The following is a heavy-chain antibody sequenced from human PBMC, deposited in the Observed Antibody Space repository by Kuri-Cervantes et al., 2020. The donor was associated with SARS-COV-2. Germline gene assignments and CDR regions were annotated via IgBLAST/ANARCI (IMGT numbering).Heavy chain of an antibody. J-gene: IGHJ4*02. CDR1: GFTFSSYS. D-gene: IGHD3-22*01. CDR3: ARDGEENYYDSSGYYGY. Sequence: LSLTCAASGFTFSSYSMNWVRQAPGKGLEWVSSISSSSSYIYYADSVKGRFTISRDNAKNSLYLQMNSLRAEDTAVYYCARDGEENYYDSSGYYGYWGQGTLVTVSS. V-gene: IGHV3-21*01. CDR2: ISSSSSYI.